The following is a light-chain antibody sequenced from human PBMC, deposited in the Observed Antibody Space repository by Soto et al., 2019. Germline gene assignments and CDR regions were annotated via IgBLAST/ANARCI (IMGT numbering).Light chain of an antibody. CDR3: QTWDTGIVV. CDR2: LNSDGSH. J-gene: IGLJ2*01. Sequence: QSVLTQSPSASASLGASVKLTCTLSSGHSSNAIAWHQQQPEKGPRYLMKLNSDGSHRKGDGIPDRFSGSSSGAERYLTISSLQSEDEADYYCQTWDTGIVVFGGGTKLTVL. CDR1: SGHSSNA. V-gene: IGLV4-69*01.